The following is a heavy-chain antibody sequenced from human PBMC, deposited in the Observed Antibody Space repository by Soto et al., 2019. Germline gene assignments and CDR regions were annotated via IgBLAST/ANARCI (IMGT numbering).Heavy chain of an antibody. J-gene: IGHJ6*02. CDR2: ISRSGDIT. Sequence: ESGGGLVQPGGSLRLSCEASGFNFRNHAMTWVRQAPGKGPEWVSSISRSGDITYYVDSVKGRFIISSQMNGLSAEDAAIYYCVKDWSGEKCPCMDVWGQGTTVTVS. D-gene: IGHD3-3*01. CDR3: VKDWSGEKCPCMDV. V-gene: IGHV3-23*01. CDR1: GFNFRNHA.